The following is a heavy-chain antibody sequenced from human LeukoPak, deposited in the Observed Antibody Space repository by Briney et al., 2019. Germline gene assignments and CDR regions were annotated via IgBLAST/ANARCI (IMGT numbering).Heavy chain of an antibody. CDR2: IYYSGNT. J-gene: IGHJ3*02. CDR3: ARARGLGAFDI. Sequence: SETLSLTCSVSGGSISSTSHYWVWIRQPPGKGLEWIANIYYSGNTYYKSSLKSRTTISVDTSKNQFSLKMRSVIAGDTAVYYCARARGLGAFDIWDQGTKVTVSS. V-gene: IGHV4-39*01. CDR1: GGSISSTSHY.